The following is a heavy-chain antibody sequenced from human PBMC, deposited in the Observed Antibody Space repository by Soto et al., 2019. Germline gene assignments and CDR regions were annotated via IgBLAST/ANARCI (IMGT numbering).Heavy chain of an antibody. J-gene: IGHJ6*03. V-gene: IGHV3-74*01. Sequence: EVQLVESGGGLVQPGGSLRLSCAASGFTFSNYWMYWVRQAPGKGLVWVSRTNSDGSTSSYADSVKGRFTISRDNDKTSLYMQMNSLRAEDTAVYYWARGECVGGSCYSVAGSFYYYMDVWGKGTTVTVSS. CDR3: ARGECVGGSCYSVAGSFYYYMDV. CDR2: TNSDGSTS. D-gene: IGHD2-15*01. CDR1: GFTFSNYW.